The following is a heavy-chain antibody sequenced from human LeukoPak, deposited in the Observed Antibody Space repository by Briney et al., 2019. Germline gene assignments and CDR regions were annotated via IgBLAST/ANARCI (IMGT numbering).Heavy chain of an antibody. CDR3: ARDPSAVSSRGFGELSHGYYYYMDV. CDR1: GFTFSSYA. Sequence: GGSLRLSCAASGFTFSSYAMHWVRQAPGKGLEWVAVISYDGSNKYYADSVKGRFTISRDNSKNTLYLQMNSLRAEDTAVYYCARDPSAVSSRGFGELSHGYYYYMDVWGKGTTVTVSS. J-gene: IGHJ6*03. V-gene: IGHV3-30*04. D-gene: IGHD3-10*01. CDR2: ISYDGSNK.